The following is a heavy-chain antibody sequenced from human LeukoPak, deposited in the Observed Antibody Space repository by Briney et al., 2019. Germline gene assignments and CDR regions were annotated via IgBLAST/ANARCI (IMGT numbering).Heavy chain of an antibody. J-gene: IGHJ4*02. CDR2: IYYSGST. CDR3: ARGVAYKILDY. CDR1: GGSISSGSYY. Sequence: SETLSLTYTVSGGSISSGSYYWGWIRQPPGKGLEWIGNIYYSGSTYYNPSLKSRVTISVDTSKNQFSLKLSSVTAADTAVYYCARGVAYKILDYWGQGTLVTVSS. D-gene: IGHD3-3*01. V-gene: IGHV4-39*07.